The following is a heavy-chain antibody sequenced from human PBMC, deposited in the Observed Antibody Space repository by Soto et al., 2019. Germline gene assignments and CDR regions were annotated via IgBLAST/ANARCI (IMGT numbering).Heavy chain of an antibody. Sequence: QVQLVQSGAEVKKPGSSVKVSCKASGGTFSSYAISWVRQAPGQGLEWMGGIIPIFGTANYAQKLQGRVTITADESTGTAYMELSSLRSEDTAVYYCARDGGYCSGGSCFYFACWGQGTLVTVSS. D-gene: IGHD2-15*01. CDR2: IIPIFGTA. J-gene: IGHJ4*02. CDR3: ARDGGYCSGGSCFYFAC. CDR1: GGTFSSYA. V-gene: IGHV1-69*01.